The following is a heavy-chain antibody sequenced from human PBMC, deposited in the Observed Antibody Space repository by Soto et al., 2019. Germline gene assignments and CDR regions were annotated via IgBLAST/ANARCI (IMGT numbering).Heavy chain of an antibody. CDR2: INPNSGGT. CDR3: ARVRARGVVPAALPFAY. Sequence: ASVKVSCKASGYTFTGYYMHCVRQAPGQGLEWMGWINPNSGGTNYAQKFQGRVTMTRDTSISTAYMELSRLRSDDTAVYYCARVRARGVVPAALPFAYWGQGTLVTVSS. D-gene: IGHD2-2*01. CDR1: GYTFTGYY. J-gene: IGHJ4*02. V-gene: IGHV1-2*02.